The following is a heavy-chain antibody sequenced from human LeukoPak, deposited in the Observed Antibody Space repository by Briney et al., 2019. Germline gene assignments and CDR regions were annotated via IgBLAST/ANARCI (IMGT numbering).Heavy chain of an antibody. CDR3: ASTGGSSSWYFGY. J-gene: IGHJ4*02. D-gene: IGHD6-13*01. V-gene: IGHV4-59*01. CDR1: GGSISSYY. Sequence: SETLSLTCTVSGGSISSYYWSWIRQPPGKGLEWIGYIYYSGSTNYNPSLKSRVTISVDTSKNQFSLKLSSVTAADTAVYYCASTGGSSSWYFGYWGQETLVTVSS. CDR2: IYYSGST.